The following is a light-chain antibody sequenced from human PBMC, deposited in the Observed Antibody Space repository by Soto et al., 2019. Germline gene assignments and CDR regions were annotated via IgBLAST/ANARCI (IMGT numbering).Light chain of an antibody. CDR1: QSITTW. Sequence: DIQMTQSPSTVSAYVGDSVTITCRAGQSITTWLAWYQQRPGKAPKLLIYGVSSLQSGVPSRFSGSRSGPDFTLTISSLQPEDFATYYCQQSYSSPPTFGQGTKVDI. CDR2: GVS. CDR3: QQSYSSPPT. J-gene: IGKJ1*01. V-gene: IGKV1-39*01.